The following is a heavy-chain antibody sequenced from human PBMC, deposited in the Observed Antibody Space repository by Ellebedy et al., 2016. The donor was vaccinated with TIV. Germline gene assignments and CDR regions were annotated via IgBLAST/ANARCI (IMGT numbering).Heavy chain of an antibody. J-gene: IGHJ1*01. V-gene: IGHV1-69*13. D-gene: IGHD4-23*01. CDR2: IIPIFGTA. CDR1: GYTFTSYG. CDR3: ARGGVTVVTQH. Sequence: SVKVSXKASGYTFTSYGISWVRQAPGQGLEWMGGIIPIFGTANYAQKFQGRVTITADESTSTAYMELSSLRSEDTAVYYCARGGVTVVTQHWGQGTLVTVSS.